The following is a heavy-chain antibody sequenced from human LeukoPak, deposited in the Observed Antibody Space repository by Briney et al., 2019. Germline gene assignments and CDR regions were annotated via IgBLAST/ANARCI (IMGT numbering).Heavy chain of an antibody. CDR2: IYYSGST. V-gene: IGHV4-59*01. CDR1: GVSISSYY. CDR3: ARARRDGYNWAENAFDI. Sequence: SETLSLTCTVSGVSISSYYWSWIRQPPGKGLEWIGYIYYSGSTNYNPSLKSRVTISVDTSKNQFSLKLSSVTAADTAVYYCARARRDGYNWAENAFDIWGQGTMVTVSS. J-gene: IGHJ3*02. D-gene: IGHD5-24*01.